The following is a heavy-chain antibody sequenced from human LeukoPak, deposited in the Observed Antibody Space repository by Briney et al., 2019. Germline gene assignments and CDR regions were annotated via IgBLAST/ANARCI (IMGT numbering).Heavy chain of an antibody. CDR2: ISWNSGSI. CDR3: AKARYSSSWYYFDY. V-gene: IGHV3-9*01. CDR1: EFTFDDYA. D-gene: IGHD6-13*01. J-gene: IGHJ4*02. Sequence: GGSLRLSCAASEFTFDDYAMHWVRQAPGKGLEWVSGISWNSGSIGYADSVKGRFTISRDNAKNSLYLQMNSLRAEDTALYYCAKARYSSSWYYFDYWGQGTLVTVSS.